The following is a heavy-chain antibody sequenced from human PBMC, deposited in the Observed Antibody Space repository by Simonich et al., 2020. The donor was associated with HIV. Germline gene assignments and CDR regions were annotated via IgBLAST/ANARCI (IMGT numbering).Heavy chain of an antibody. D-gene: IGHD5-12*01. V-gene: IGHV4-34*01. Sequence: QVQLQQWGAGLLKPSETLSLTFAVYGGSSSGYYWCCIRQPPGKGLEWIGDIDDSGSPNTSPSLKGRVTISLDTSKNQFSLKLSSVTAADTAVYYCARHSGYADAFDIWGQGTMITVSS. J-gene: IGHJ3*02. CDR1: GGSSSGYY. CDR3: ARHSGYADAFDI. CDR2: IDDSGSP.